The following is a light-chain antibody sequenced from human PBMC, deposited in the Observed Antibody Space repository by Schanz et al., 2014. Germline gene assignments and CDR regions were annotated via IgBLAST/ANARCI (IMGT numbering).Light chain of an antibody. V-gene: IGLV2-14*01. CDR1: SSDVGGYKY. J-gene: IGLJ3*02. CDR2: DVS. Sequence: QSALTQPASVSGSPGQSITISCTGTSSDVGGYKYVSWYQQHPGKAPKLMIYDVSSRPSGVSNRFSGSKSGNTASLIISGLQAEDEADYYCSSYSTSSTPWVFGGGTKLTVL. CDR3: SSYSTSSTPWV.